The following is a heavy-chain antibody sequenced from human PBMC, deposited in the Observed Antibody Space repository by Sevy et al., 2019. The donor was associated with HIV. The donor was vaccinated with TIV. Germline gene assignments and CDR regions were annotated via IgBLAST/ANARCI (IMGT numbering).Heavy chain of an antibody. CDR3: TGSPPVRAGDDSLNWFDP. Sequence: SETLSLTCTVSGGSISAYYWSWIRQPPGKALEYIGFIYYTGSTYYNPSLKNRVPISVDTSKNQFSLNLSSVTAADTAVYYCTGSPPVRAGDDSLNWFDPWGQGTVVTVSS. D-gene: IGHD3-3*01. J-gene: IGHJ5*02. CDR1: GGSISAYY. V-gene: IGHV4-59*01. CDR2: IYYTGST.